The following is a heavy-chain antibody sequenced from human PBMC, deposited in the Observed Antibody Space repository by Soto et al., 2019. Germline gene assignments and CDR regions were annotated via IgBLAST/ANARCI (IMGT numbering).Heavy chain of an antibody. CDR3: ARIQAGTGEIDY. Sequence: PGGSLRLSCAASVFTFSSYAMSWVRQAPGKGLEWVSAISGSGGSTYYSTSLKTRLTISKDTSKNQVVLTMTNMDPVDTATYYCARIQAGTGEIDYWGQGTLVTVSS. D-gene: IGHD1-1*01. V-gene: IGHV3-23*01. J-gene: IGHJ4*02. CDR1: VFTFSSYA. CDR2: ISGSGGST.